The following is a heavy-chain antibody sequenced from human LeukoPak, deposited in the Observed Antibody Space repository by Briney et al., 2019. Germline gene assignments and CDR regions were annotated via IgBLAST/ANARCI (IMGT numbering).Heavy chain of an antibody. Sequence: ASVKVSCKASGYIFTDYYIHWVRQAPGQGLEWMGWIGSNSGGTRYAQKFQDRVTMTRDTSISTVYMELSSLTSDDTAVYYCARRPGRGRVSYGMLLWGQGTTVIVSS. J-gene: IGHJ6*02. CDR1: GYIFTDYY. V-gene: IGHV1-2*02. CDR2: IGSNSGGT. D-gene: IGHD5/OR15-5a*01. CDR3: ARRPGRGRVSYGMLL.